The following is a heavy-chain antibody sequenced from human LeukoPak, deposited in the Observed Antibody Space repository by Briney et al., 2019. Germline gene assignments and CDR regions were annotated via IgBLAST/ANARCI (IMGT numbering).Heavy chain of an antibody. V-gene: IGHV3-7*01. D-gene: IGHD3-3*01. CDR2: IKQDGSEK. J-gene: IGHJ5*02. Sequence: GGSLRLSCAASGFTFSNYWMTWVRQAPGKGLERVANIKQDGSEKYYVDSVKGRFTISRDNAKNTLYLQMNSLRAEDTAVYYCARDNSVGFPYYDFWSGPNWFDPWGQGTLVTVSS. CDR1: GFTFSNYW. CDR3: ARDNSVGFPYYDFWSGPNWFDP.